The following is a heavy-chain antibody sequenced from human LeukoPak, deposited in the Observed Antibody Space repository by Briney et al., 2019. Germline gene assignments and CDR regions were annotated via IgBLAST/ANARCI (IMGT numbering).Heavy chain of an antibody. V-gene: IGHV3-23*01. CDR2: ISGSDGST. CDR3: AKSGRTGITAADLDY. D-gene: IGHD6-13*01. J-gene: IGHJ4*02. CDR1: GFTFSSYA. Sequence: GGSLRLSCAASGFTFSSYAMNWVRQAPGKGLEGVSAISGSDGSTYYTDSVKGQFTISRDNSKNPLYLQMSTLTAEDTAVYYCAKSGRTGITAADLDYWGQGTLVTVSS.